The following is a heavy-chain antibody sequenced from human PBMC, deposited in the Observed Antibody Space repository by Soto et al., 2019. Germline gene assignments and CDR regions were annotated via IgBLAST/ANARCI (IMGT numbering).Heavy chain of an antibody. Sequence: PGGSLRLSCAASGFTVSSNYMSWVRQAPGKGLEWVSVIYSGGSTYNADSVKGRFTISRDNSKNTVYLQMNSLRAEDTAVYYCSIPRYYYDSSGYYYRYYFDYWGQGTLVTVSS. CDR1: GFTVSSNY. CDR3: SIPRYYYDSSGYYYRYYFDY. CDR2: IYSGGST. V-gene: IGHV3-53*01. D-gene: IGHD3-22*01. J-gene: IGHJ4*02.